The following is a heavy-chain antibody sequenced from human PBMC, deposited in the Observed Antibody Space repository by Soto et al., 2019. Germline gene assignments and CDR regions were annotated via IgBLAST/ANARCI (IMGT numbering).Heavy chain of an antibody. CDR2: ISYDGSNK. D-gene: IGHD3-22*01. CDR3: AKDTYYDIEEGASSWFDY. Sequence: PGGSLRLSCAASGFTFSSYGMHWVRQAPGKGLEWVAVISYDGSNKYYADSVKGRFTISRDNSKNTLYLQMNSLRAEDTAVYYCAKDTYYDIEEGASSWFDYWGQGTLVTVSS. J-gene: IGHJ4*02. V-gene: IGHV3-30*18. CDR1: GFTFSSYG.